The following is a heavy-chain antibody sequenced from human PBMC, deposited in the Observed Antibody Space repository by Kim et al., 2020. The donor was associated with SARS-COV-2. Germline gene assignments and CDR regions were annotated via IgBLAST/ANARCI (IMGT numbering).Heavy chain of an antibody. CDR3: ARGGYCSSTSCYFYYYELGV. V-gene: IGHV3-21*01. CDR2: IGGTTNYI. CDR1: GFAFGTHS. J-gene: IGHJ6*02. D-gene: IGHD2-2*01. Sequence: GGSLRLSCAASGFAFGTHSMNWVRQAPGKGLEWVSSIGGTTNYIYYADSLKGRFTISRDNSKNSLYLQMDSLRAEDTAVYYCARGGYCSSTSCYFYYYELGVWGQGTTVTVSS.